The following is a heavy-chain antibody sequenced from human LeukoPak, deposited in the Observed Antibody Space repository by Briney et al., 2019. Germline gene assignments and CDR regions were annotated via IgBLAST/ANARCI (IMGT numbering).Heavy chain of an antibody. D-gene: IGHD2-2*01. V-gene: IGHV3-15*07. CDR1: GFTFSDVW. Sequence: GGSLRLSCVGSGFTFSDVWMNWVRQAPGKGLEWVGRIKSKTVGGTTDYAAPVKDRFTVSRDDSKATLYLQMNSLKTEDTAVYYGTTDYCTSTTCYLTFWGQGILVTVSS. J-gene: IGHJ4*02. CDR2: IKSKTVGGTT. CDR3: TTDYCTSTTCYLTF.